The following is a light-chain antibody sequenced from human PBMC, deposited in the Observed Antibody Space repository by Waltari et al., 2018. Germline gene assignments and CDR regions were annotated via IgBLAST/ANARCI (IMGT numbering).Light chain of an antibody. J-gene: IGKJ1*01. Sequence: EIMLTQSPGTLSLSPGERATLSCRASQSISKYLAWYQQKPGQAPRLLIYDASIRATGIPDRFSGSGYGTDFNLTISRLEPEDYAVYYCQKYGSLPATLGRGTKVEIK. V-gene: IGKV3-20*01. CDR2: DAS. CDR3: QKYGSLPAT. CDR1: QSISKY.